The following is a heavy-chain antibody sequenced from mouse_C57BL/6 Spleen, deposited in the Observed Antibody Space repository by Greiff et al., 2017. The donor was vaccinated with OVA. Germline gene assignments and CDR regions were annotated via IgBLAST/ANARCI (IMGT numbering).Heavy chain of an antibody. D-gene: IGHD1-1*01. CDR1: GFNIKDYY. V-gene: IGHV14-4*01. Sequence: VQLQQSGAELVRPGASVKLSCTASGFNIKDYYMHWVKQRPEQGLEWIGWIDPENGDTEYASKFQGKATITADTSSNTAYLQLSSLTSEDTAVFDCTTSITTVVATGDYWGQGTTLTVSS. J-gene: IGHJ2*01. CDR3: TTSITTVVATGDY. CDR2: IDPENGDT.